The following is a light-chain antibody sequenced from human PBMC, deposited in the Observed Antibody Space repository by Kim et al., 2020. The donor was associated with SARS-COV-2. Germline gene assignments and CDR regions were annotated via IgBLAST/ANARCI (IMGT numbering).Light chain of an antibody. V-gene: IGKV3-20*01. CDR1: QSVSSSY. J-gene: IGKJ4*01. CDR3: QQYGSSPLT. CDR2: GAS. Sequence: EIVLTQSPGTLSLSPGERATLSCRASQSVSSSYLAWYQQTPGQAPRLIIYGASSRATGIPDRFSGSGSGTDFTLTISRLEPEDFAVYYCQQYGSSPLTFGGGTKVDIK.